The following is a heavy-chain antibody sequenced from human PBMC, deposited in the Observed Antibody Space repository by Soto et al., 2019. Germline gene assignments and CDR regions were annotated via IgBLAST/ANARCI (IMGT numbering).Heavy chain of an antibody. V-gene: IGHV4-59*03. D-gene: IGHD5-12*01. Sequence: PSETLSLTCTVSGGSISGYYWSWIRQPPGKGLEWIGYIYYSGSTNYNPSLKSRVTISVDKSKNQFSLNLRSVTAADTAVYFCARFTYKSGFSWFDPWGQGTQVTVSS. CDR3: ARFTYKSGFSWFDP. J-gene: IGHJ5*02. CDR2: IYYSGST. CDR1: GGSISGYY.